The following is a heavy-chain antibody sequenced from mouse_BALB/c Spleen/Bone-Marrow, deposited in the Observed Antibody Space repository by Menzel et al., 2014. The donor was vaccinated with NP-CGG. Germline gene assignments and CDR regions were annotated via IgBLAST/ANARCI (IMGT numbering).Heavy chain of an antibody. J-gene: IGHJ4*01. V-gene: IGHV1-54*01. D-gene: IGHD1-1*01. CDR3: ARELVRGMDY. CDR1: GYAFTNYW. Sequence: VKVVESGAELVRPGTSVKVSCKASGYAFTNYWIEWIKQRPGQGLEWIGVINPGSGGINYNEKFKGKATLTADESSSTAYMQLSSLTSDDSAVYFCARELVRGMDYWGQGTSVTVSS. CDR2: INPGSGGI.